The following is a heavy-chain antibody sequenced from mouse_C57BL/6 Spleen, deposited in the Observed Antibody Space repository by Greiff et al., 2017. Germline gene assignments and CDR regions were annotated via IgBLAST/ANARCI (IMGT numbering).Heavy chain of an antibody. J-gene: IGHJ2*01. CDR2: IYPGDGDT. CDR3: ARAGYDTPYYFDY. V-gene: IGHV1-82*01. D-gene: IGHD3-2*02. CDR1: GYAFRSSW. Sequence: VQLQQSGPELVKPGASVKISCKASGYAFRSSWMNWVKQRPGTGLEWIGRIYPGDGDTNYNGKFKGKATLTADKSSSTAYMQLSSLTSEDAAVYFCARAGYDTPYYFDYWGQGTTRTVSA.